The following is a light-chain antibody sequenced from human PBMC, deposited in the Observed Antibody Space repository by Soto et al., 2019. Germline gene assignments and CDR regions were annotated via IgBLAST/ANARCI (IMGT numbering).Light chain of an antibody. J-gene: IGLJ2*01. CDR2: GNS. Sequence: QSVLTQPPSVSGAPGQRVTISCTGSSSNIGAGYDVHWYQRLPGTAPKLLIYGNSNRPSGVPDRFSGSKSGTSASLAITGIQAEDEADYYCQSYDSSLSGVVFGGGTKLTVL. CDR3: QSYDSSLSGVV. CDR1: SSNIGAGYD. V-gene: IGLV1-40*01.